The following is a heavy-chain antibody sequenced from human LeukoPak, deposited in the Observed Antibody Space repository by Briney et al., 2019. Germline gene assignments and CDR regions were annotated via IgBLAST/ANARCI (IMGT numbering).Heavy chain of an antibody. Sequence: SVKVSCKASGGTFSSYAISWVRQAPGQGLEWMGGIIPIFGTANYAQKFQGRVTITADESTSTAYMELSSLRSEDTAVYYCARADLGYSHGYNYWGQGTLVTVSS. CDR2: IIPIFGTA. CDR3: ARADLGYSHGYNY. CDR1: GGTFSSYA. J-gene: IGHJ4*02. V-gene: IGHV1-69*01. D-gene: IGHD5-18*01.